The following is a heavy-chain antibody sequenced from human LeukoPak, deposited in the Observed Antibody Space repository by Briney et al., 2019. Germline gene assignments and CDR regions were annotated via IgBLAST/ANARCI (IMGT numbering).Heavy chain of an antibody. Sequence: NPGGSLRLSCAASGFTFSSYSMNWVRQAPGKGLEWVSSISSSSSYIYYADSMKGRFTISRDNTKNSLYLQMNSLRDEDTAVYYCARSSGYDWVYYYMDVWGKGTTVTISS. V-gene: IGHV3-21*01. CDR1: GFTFSSYS. D-gene: IGHD5-12*01. J-gene: IGHJ6*03. CDR2: ISSSSSYI. CDR3: ARSSGYDWVYYYMDV.